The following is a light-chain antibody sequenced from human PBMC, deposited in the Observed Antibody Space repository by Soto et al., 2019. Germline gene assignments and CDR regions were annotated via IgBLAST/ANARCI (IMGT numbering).Light chain of an antibody. CDR1: QSISSSY. J-gene: IGKJ1*01. V-gene: IGKV3-20*01. CDR3: QQYSSTFWT. Sequence: EIVLTQSPGTLSLSPGERATLSCRASQSISSSYLAWYQQKPGQAPRLLVYGASSRATGIPDRFSGSGSGTDFTLTLSQLEPEGFALYYCQQYSSTFWTFGQGTKVEIK. CDR2: GAS.